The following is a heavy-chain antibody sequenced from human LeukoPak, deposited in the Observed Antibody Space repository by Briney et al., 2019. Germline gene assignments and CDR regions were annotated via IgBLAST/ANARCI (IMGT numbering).Heavy chain of an antibody. CDR3: ARAGRGWGYSGYDSLDY. V-gene: IGHV1-69*13. J-gene: IGHJ4*02. CDR2: IIPIFGTA. D-gene: IGHD5-12*01. CDR1: GGTFSSYA. Sequence: GASVKVSCKASGGTFSSYAISWVRQAPGQGLEWVGGIIPIFGTANYAQKFQGRVTITADESTSTAYMELSSLRSEDTAVYYCARAGRGWGYSGYDSLDYWGQGTLVTVSS.